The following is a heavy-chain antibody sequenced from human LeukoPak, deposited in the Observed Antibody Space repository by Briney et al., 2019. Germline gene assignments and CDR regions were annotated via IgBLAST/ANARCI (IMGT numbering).Heavy chain of an antibody. Sequence: GGSLTLSCAASGFTFSSYWMHWVRQAPGKGLVWVSRIHSYGSITSYADSVKGRFTVSTDNAKNTLYLQMNSLRADDKAVSYCARDRTTVAVFDYWGPGTLVTVSS. CDR3: ARDRTTVAVFDY. D-gene: IGHD4-23*01. CDR2: IHSYGSIT. CDR1: GFTFSSYW. J-gene: IGHJ4*02. V-gene: IGHV3-74*01.